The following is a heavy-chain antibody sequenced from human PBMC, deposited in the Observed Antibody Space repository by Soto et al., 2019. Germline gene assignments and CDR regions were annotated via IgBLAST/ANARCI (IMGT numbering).Heavy chain of an antibody. V-gene: IGHV1-69*01. D-gene: IGHD2-2*01. CDR3: AREYCSSTSCYAADYYYYGMDV. J-gene: IGHJ6*02. Sequence: QVQLVQSGAEVKKPGSSVKVSCKASGGTFSSYAISWVRQAPGQGLEWMGGIIPIFGTAKYAQKFQGRVTISADESTSTAYMELSSLRSEDTAVYYCAREYCSSTSCYAADYYYYGMDVWGQGTTVTVSS. CDR1: GGTFSSYA. CDR2: IIPIFGTA.